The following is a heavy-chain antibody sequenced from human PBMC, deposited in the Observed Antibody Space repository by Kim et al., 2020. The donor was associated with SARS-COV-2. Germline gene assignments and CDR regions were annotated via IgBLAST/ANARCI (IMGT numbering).Heavy chain of an antibody. D-gene: IGHD1-26*01. CDR2: NYYSGST. Sequence: SETLSLTCSVSGGSISRCSYFWGWIRQPPGKGREWIGSNYYSGSTNYNPSLKSRVTISVDTSKNQFSLKLTSATAADTAVYYCATAIVGAIIPFDSWGQGTLVTVSS. CDR3: ATAIVGAIIPFDS. V-gene: IGHV4-39*01. J-gene: IGHJ4*02. CDR1: GGSISRCSYF.